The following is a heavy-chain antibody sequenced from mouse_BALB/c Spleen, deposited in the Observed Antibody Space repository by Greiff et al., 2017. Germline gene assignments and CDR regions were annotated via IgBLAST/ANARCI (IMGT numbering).Heavy chain of an antibody. D-gene: IGHD2-4*01. CDR3: ARGKNYDEYYFDY. V-gene: IGHV5-17*02. Sequence: DVMLVESGGGLVQPGGSRKLSCAASGFTFSSFGMHWVRQAPEKGLEWVAYISSGSSTIYYADTVKGRFTISRDNPKNTLFLQMTSLRSEDTAMYYCARGKNYDEYYFDYWGQGTTLTVSS. CDR2: ISSGSSTI. CDR1: GFTFSSFG. J-gene: IGHJ2*01.